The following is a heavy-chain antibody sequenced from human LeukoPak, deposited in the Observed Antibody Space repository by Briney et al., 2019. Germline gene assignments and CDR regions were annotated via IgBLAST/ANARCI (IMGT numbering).Heavy chain of an antibody. Sequence: ARSLRPSCAASGFTCDDYCMSCGRHAPGKGLEWVSGTNWNGASTGYADSVKGRFTISRDNSKNTLFLQMDSLRAEDTAVYYCARVYYGSGSLYYYYYYMDVWGKGTTVIISS. CDR2: TNWNGAST. CDR3: ARVYYGSGSLYYYYYYMDV. J-gene: IGHJ6*03. CDR1: GFTCDDYC. V-gene: IGHV3-20*04. D-gene: IGHD3-10*01.